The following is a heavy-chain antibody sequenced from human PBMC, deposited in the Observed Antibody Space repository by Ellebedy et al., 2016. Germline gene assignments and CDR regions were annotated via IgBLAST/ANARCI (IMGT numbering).Heavy chain of an antibody. CDR3: VRGPYSSGHCDAFDA. CDR2: ISKSDGAT. V-gene: IGHV3-23*01. J-gene: IGHJ3*01. D-gene: IGHD6-19*01. Sequence: GESLKISXAASGFTFSTYDMSWVRQAPGKGPEWVTGISKSDGATYYADSVQGRFTISRDNSKNTLYVQMNNLRSEDTSIYYCVRGPYSSGHCDAFDAWGRGTMVIVFS. CDR1: GFTFSTYD.